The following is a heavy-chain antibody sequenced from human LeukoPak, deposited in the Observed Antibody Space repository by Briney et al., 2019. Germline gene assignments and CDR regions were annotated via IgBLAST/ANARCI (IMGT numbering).Heavy chain of an antibody. D-gene: IGHD6-19*01. CDR1: GGSISSGSYY. J-gene: IGHJ6*02. CDR3: AREGTVAGTGNYYYGMDV. V-gene: IGHV4-61*02. Sequence: SETLSLTCTVSGGSISSGSYYWSWIRQPAGKGLEWIGRIYTSGSTNYNPSLKSRVTISVDTSKNQFSLKLSSVTAADTAVYYCAREGTVAGTGNYYYGMDVWGHGTTVTVSS. CDR2: IYTSGST.